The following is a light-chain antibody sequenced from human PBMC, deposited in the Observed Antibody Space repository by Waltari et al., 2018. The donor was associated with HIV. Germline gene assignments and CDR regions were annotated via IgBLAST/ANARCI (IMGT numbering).Light chain of an antibody. CDR1: SSNIGNDN. CDR3: VGWDSSLSAYV. Sequence: QSVLTQPPSASGTPGQTVTISCSGGSSNIGNDNVYWYQQLPGMTPKLLIYKNYGRPSGVPARFADSKSGTSASLAISGLRSEDQADYYCVGWDSSLSAYVFGAGTKVTVL. V-gene: IGLV1-47*01. J-gene: IGLJ1*01. CDR2: KNY.